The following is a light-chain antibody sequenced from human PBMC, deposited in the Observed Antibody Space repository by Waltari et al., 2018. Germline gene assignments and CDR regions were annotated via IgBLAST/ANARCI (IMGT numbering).Light chain of an antibody. CDR2: GTS. CDR3: QSYDTSLSVV. Sequence: QSVPTQPPSVSGAPGQRVTISCTGSGSNIGAGYDVHWYQQLPGKAPKLLISGTSPPPLGVPDRYFGSQSGTSASLAITGLQAEDEADYYCQSYDTSLSVVFGGGTKLTVL. J-gene: IGLJ2*01. CDR1: GSNIGAGYD. V-gene: IGLV1-40*01.